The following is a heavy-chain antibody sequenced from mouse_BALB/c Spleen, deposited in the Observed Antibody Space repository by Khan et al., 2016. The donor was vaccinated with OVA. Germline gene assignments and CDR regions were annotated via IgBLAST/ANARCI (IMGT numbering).Heavy chain of an antibody. CDR3: TRAGNYRFDAWFTY. CDR2: INTYTGKP. V-gene: IGHV9-3-1*01. D-gene: IGHD2-14*01. CDR1: GFTFTNYG. Sequence: QIQLVQSGPELKKPGETVQISCKASGFTFTNYGINWVKQSPGKGLKWMGWINTYTGKPTYVDDFKGRFAFSSETSASTAYLQINNLNNEDTATYCCTRAGNYRFDAWFTYWGQGTLVTVSA. J-gene: IGHJ3*01.